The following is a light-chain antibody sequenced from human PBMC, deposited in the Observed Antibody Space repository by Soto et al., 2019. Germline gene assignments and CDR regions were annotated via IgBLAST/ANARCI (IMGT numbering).Light chain of an antibody. Sequence: QSALTQPASVSGSPGQSITISCTGTSNDIGGYDYVSWYQQHPGKAPKLMIYDVTYRPSGVSNRFSGSKSGNTAYLTISGLQAEDEADYYCGSYTTSTAVIFGGGTKLTVL. CDR2: DVT. J-gene: IGLJ2*01. CDR1: SNDIGGYDY. CDR3: GSYTTSTAVI. V-gene: IGLV2-14*03.